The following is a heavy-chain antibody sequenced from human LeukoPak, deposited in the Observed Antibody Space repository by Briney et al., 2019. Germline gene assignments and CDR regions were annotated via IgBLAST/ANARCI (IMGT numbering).Heavy chain of an antibody. V-gene: IGHV1-2*02. D-gene: IGHD1-1*01. CDR2: INPNSGGT. J-gene: IGHJ5*02. CDR1: GYTFTGYY. Sequence: ASVKVSCKASGYTFTGYYMHWVRQAPGQGLEWMGWINPNSGGTNYAQKFQERVTITRDMSTSTAYMELSSLRSEDTAVYYCAAGQPNNWFDPWGQGTLVTVSS. CDR3: AAGQPNNWFDP.